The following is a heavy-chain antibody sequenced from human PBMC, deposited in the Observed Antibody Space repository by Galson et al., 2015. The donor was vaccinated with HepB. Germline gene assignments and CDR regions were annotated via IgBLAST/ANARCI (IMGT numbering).Heavy chain of an antibody. V-gene: IGHV3-21*01. CDR1: GFTFRSYS. CDR2: ISSSSSYI. Sequence: SLRLSCAASGFTFRSYSMNWVRKAPGKGLEWVSSISSSSSYIYYADSVKGRFTISRDNAKNSLYLQMNSLRAEDTAVYYCARGGCSSTSCYYYGMDVWGQGTTVTVSS. CDR3: ARGGCSSTSCYYYGMDV. J-gene: IGHJ6*02. D-gene: IGHD2-2*01.